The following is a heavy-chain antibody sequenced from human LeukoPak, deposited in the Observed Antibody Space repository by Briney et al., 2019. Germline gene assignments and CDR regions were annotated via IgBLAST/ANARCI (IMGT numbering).Heavy chain of an antibody. CDR1: GFTFSSYA. D-gene: IGHD3-10*01. CDR3: ARDSGGRELLMGNWFDP. CDR2: ISSNGGST. Sequence: PGGSLRLSCAASGFTFSSYAMHWVREAPGKGLEYVSAISSNGGSTYYANSVKGRFTISRDNSKNTLYLQMGSLRAEDMAVYYCARDSGGRELLMGNWFDPLGPGNPGHRLL. V-gene: IGHV3-64*01. J-gene: IGHJ5*02.